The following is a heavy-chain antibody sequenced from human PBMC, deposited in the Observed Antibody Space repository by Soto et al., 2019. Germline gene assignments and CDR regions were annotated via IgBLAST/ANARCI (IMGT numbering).Heavy chain of an antibody. CDR3: AKDHTRGGFWSGYYTGIRYYYYGMDV. D-gene: IGHD3-3*01. V-gene: IGHV3-30*18. Sequence: QVQLVESGGGVVQPGRSLRLSCAASGFTFSSYGMHWVRQAPGKGLEWVAVISYDGSNKYYADSVKGRFTISRDNSKNTLYLQMNSLRAEDTAVYYCAKDHTRGGFWSGYYTGIRYYYYGMDVWGQGTTVTVSS. J-gene: IGHJ6*02. CDR2: ISYDGSNK. CDR1: GFTFSSYG.